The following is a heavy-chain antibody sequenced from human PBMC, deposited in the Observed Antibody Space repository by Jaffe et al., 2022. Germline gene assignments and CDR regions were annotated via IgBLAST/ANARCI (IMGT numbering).Heavy chain of an antibody. D-gene: IGHD6-19*01. CDR2: ISSSGSTI. CDR3: ARPLSTLYSSGWYERGNAFDI. Sequence: QVQLVESGGGLVKPGGSLRLSCAASGFTFSDYYMSWIRQAPGKGLEWVSYISSSGSTIYYADSVKGRFTISRDNAKNSLYLQMNSLRAEDTAVYYCARPLSTLYSSGWYERGNAFDIWGQGTMVTVSS. V-gene: IGHV3-11*01. J-gene: IGHJ3*02. CDR1: GFTFSDYY.